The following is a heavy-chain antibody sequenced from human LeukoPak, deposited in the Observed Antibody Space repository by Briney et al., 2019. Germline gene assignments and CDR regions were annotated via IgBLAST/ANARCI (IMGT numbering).Heavy chain of an antibody. CDR3: ARGGYSYGS. D-gene: IGHD5-18*01. Sequence: SETLSLTCAVYGGSFSGYYWSWIRQPPGKGLEWIGEINHSGGTNYNPSLKSRVTISVDTSKNQFSLKLSSVTAADTAVYYCARGGYSYGSWGQGTLVTVSS. V-gene: IGHV4-34*01. CDR1: GGSFSGYY. CDR2: INHSGGT. J-gene: IGHJ4*02.